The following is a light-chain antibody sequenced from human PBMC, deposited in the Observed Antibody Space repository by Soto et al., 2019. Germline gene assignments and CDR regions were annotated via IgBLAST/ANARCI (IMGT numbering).Light chain of an antibody. Sequence: QSVLTHPASVSGSPGQSITISCTGTSSDVGGYNYVSWYQQHPGKAPKLMIYDVSNRPSGVSNRFSGSKSGNTASLTISGLQAEDEADYYCSSYTSSTSYFFGTGTKVTVL. CDR2: DVS. CDR1: SSDVGGYNY. CDR3: SSYTSSTSYF. J-gene: IGLJ1*01. V-gene: IGLV2-14*01.